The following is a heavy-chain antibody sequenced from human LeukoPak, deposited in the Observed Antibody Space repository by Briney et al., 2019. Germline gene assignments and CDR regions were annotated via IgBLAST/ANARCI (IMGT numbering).Heavy chain of an antibody. CDR3: ARGKRGFIYGSDF. CDR2: IWYDGSNK. CDR1: RFTFSSYA. V-gene: IGHV3-33*01. J-gene: IGHJ4*02. D-gene: IGHD5-18*01. Sequence: GRSLRLSCAGSRFTFSSYAMHWVRQAPGKGLEWVALIWYDGSNKYYADSVKGRFSISRDNSKNTLSLQMNSLRVEDTALYYCARGKRGFIYGSDFWGQGTLVTVSS.